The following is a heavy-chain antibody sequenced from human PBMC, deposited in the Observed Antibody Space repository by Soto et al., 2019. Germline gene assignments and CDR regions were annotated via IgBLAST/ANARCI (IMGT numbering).Heavy chain of an antibody. V-gene: IGHV3-30-3*01. CDR2: ISYDGSSK. D-gene: IGHD5-18*01. CDR3: ARGDGYIYGNTFDS. J-gene: IGHJ4*02. CDR1: GVSFKNYA. Sequence: GGALRLSCSASGVSFKNYAMHWVRQAPGKGLEWVAFISYDGSSKYYADSVTGRFTISRDHSRNTLYLQMNSLRAEDTAVYYCARGDGYIYGNTFDSWGQGTLVTVSS.